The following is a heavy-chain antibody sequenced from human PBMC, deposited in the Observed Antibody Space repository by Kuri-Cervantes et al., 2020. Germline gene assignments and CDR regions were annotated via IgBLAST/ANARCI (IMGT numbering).Heavy chain of an antibody. CDR2: IYYSGST. J-gene: IGHJ5*02. CDR1: GGSIGSYY. CDR3: ARGVASPNWFDP. V-gene: IGHV4-59*01. D-gene: IGHD2-15*01. Sequence: SETLSLTCTVSGGSIGSYYWSWIRQPPGKGLEWIGYIYYSGSTNYNPSLKSRVTISVDTSKNQFSLKLSSVTAADTAVYYCARGVASPNWFDPWGQGTLVTVSS.